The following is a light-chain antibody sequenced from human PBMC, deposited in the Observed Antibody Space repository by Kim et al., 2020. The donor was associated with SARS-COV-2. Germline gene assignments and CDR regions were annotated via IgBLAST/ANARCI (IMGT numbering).Light chain of an antibody. J-gene: IGKJ5*01. V-gene: IGKV1-9*01. Sequence: IQLTQSPSSLSASVGDRVTITCRASQGISSYLAWYQQNPGKAPKLLISAASTLQSGVPSRFSGSGSGTDFTLTISSLQPEDFATYYCQQVNTYPITFGQGTRLEIK. CDR3: QQVNTYPIT. CDR1: QGISSY. CDR2: AAS.